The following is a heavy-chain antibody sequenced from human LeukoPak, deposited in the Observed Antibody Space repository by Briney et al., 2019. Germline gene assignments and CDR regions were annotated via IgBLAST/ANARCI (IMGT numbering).Heavy chain of an antibody. D-gene: IGHD3-10*01. Sequence: PGGSLRLSCAASGFTFSSYWMSWVRQAPGKGLEWVANIKQDGSEKYYVDSVEGRFTISRDNAKNSLYLQMNSLRAEDTAVYYCARGRRGGYFDYWGQGTLVTVSS. CDR1: GFTFSSYW. V-gene: IGHV3-7*01. CDR3: ARGRRGGYFDY. J-gene: IGHJ4*02. CDR2: IKQDGSEK.